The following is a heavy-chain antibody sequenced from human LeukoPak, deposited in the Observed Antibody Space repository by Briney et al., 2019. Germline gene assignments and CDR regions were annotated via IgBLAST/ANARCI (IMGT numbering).Heavy chain of an antibody. CDR3: ARGGGLDV. Sequence: GGSLRLSCAASGFTFSSYWMNWARQAPGKGLEWVASINHNGNVNYYVDSVKGRFTISRDNAKNSLYLHMSNLRAEDTAVYCCARGGGLDVWGQGATVTVSS. V-gene: IGHV3-7*03. CDR2: INHNGNVN. J-gene: IGHJ6*02. D-gene: IGHD3-16*01. CDR1: GFTFSSYW.